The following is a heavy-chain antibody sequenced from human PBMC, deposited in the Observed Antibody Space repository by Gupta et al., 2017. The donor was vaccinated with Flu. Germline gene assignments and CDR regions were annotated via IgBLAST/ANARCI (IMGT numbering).Heavy chain of an antibody. CDR1: NNFA. Sequence: NNFAIIWVRQAPGHGLEWMGGILPLTGTSTYSQKFQGRVTISAEDSTSTVYMDLSGLRSEDTAVYYCAGDGSGSYYNGMGVWGQGTRVTVSS. D-gene: IGHD5-12*01. V-gene: IGHV1-69*01. J-gene: IGHJ6*02. CDR2: ILPLTGTS. CDR3: AGDGSGSYYNGMGV.